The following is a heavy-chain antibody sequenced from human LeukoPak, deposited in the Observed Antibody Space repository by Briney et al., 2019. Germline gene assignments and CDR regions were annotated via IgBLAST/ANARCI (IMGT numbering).Heavy chain of an antibody. CDR2: IIPIFGNA. J-gene: IGHJ4*02. CDR1: GGIFSSYS. CDR3: ARDDSGYDHGLLDY. V-gene: IGHV1-69*01. Sequence: EASVKLSCKASGGIFSSYSISWVRQAPGQGLEWMGGIIPIFGNANYAQKFQGRVTITADESTSTAYMELSSLRSEDTAVYSCARDDSGYDHGLLDYWGQGTLVTVSS. D-gene: IGHD5-12*01.